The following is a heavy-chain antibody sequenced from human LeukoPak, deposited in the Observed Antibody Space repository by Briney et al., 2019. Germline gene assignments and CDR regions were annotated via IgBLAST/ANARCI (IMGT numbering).Heavy chain of an antibody. CDR1: GFFFSNYG. CDR3: AKDRDGGSATTAKGFDY. V-gene: IGHV3-23*01. Sequence: QPGGSLRLSCAASGFFFSNYGMSWVRQAPGKGLEWISGISTSGGRTYYADSVKGRFTISRDNSKNTLYLQMNSLGAEDTAIYYCAKDRDGGSATTAKGFDYWAQGTRVTVSS. D-gene: IGHD1-26*01. J-gene: IGHJ4*02. CDR2: ISTSGGRT.